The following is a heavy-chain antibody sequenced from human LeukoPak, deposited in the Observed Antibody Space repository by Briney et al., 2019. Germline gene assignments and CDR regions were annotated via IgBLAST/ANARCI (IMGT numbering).Heavy chain of an antibody. Sequence: GGSLRLSCAASGFTFSSYGIHWVHQAPGKGLEWVAIISYDGSNKYYADSVKGRFTISRDNSKNTLYLQMNSLRAEDTAMYYCAKDGIVVSYFDYWGQGTLVTVSS. V-gene: IGHV3-30*18. CDR1: GFTFSSYG. J-gene: IGHJ4*02. CDR3: AKDGIVVSYFDY. D-gene: IGHD3-22*01. CDR2: ISYDGSNK.